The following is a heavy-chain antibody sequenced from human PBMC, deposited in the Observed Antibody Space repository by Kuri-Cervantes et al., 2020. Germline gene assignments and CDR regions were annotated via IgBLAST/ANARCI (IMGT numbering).Heavy chain of an antibody. Sequence: GESLKISCAASGFTFSSYWMSWVRQAPGKGLEWVANIKQDGSEKYYVDSVKGRFTISRDNAKNSLYLQMNSLRAEDTAVYYCARDKVWFGELLDGAFDIWGQGTMVTVSS. CDR3: ARDKVWFGELLDGAFDI. V-gene: IGHV3-7*01. CDR2: IKQDGSEK. D-gene: IGHD3-10*01. CDR1: GFTFSSYW. J-gene: IGHJ3*02.